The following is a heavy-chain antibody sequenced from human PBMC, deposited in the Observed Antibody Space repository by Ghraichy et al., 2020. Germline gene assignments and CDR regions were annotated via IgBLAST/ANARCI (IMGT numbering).Heavy chain of an antibody. Sequence: SLNISCAASGFTFDDYAMHWVRQAPGKGLEWVSGISWNSGSIGYADSVKGRFTISRDNAKNSLYLQMNSLRAEDTALYYCAKEGGLRIAAAGNFDYWGQGTLVTVSS. CDR2: ISWNSGSI. CDR1: GFTFDDYA. CDR3: AKEGGLRIAAAGNFDY. V-gene: IGHV3-9*01. D-gene: IGHD6-13*01. J-gene: IGHJ4*02.